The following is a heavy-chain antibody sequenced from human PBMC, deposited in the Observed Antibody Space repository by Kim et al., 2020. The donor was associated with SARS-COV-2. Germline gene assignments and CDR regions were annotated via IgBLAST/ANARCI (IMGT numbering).Heavy chain of an antibody. J-gene: IGHJ4*02. D-gene: IGHD3-10*01. CDR2: ISGSGRNT. CDR3: AKDPWGGVGVRYDY. V-gene: IGHV3-23*01. Sequence: GGSLRLSCAASGFTFTSYAMSWVRQAPGKGLEWVSGISGSGRNTYYADSVKGRFTISRDNSKKTLYLQMNSLRVEDTAVYYCAKDPWGGVGVRYDYWGQG. CDR1: GFTFTSYA.